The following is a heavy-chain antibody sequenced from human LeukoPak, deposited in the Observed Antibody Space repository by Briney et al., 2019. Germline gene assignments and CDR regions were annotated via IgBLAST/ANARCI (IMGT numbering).Heavy chain of an antibody. D-gene: IGHD6-13*01. CDR1: GFTFSGSA. V-gene: IGHV3-73*01. CDR3: SAAVGTDFYDYGMDV. Sequence: GGSLKLSCAASGFTFSGSAMHWIRQASGKGLEWVGRIRSKANTYATAYAASVKGRFSISRDDSKNTAYLQLNSLKTEDTAVYYCSAAVGTDFYDYGMDVWGQGTTVTVSS. J-gene: IGHJ6*02. CDR2: IRSKANTYAT.